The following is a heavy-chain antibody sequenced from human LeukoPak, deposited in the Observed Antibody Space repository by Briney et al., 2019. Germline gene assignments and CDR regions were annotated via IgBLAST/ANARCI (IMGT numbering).Heavy chain of an antibody. Sequence: GGSLRLSCAASGFTVSSNYMSWVRQAPGKGLEWVSVIYSGGSTYYADSVKGRFTISRDNSKNPLYLQMNSLRAEDTAVYYCASPPPQRESHDAFDIWGQGTMVTVSS. CDR2: IYSGGST. V-gene: IGHV3-66*01. J-gene: IGHJ3*02. CDR3: ASPPPQRESHDAFDI. CDR1: GFTVSSNY.